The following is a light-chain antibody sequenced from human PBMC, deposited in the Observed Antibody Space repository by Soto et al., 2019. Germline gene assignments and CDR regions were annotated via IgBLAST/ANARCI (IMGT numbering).Light chain of an antibody. J-gene: IGKJ1*01. CDR1: QRISISY. Sequence: EIVSTQSPGTLSLSPGERATLSCRASQRISISYLAWYQQQPGQAPRLLIYSTSTRATGIPDRFSGSGSGTDFTLTISKLEPGDFAVYYCQQYGGSSWTFGQGTKVDIK. V-gene: IGKV3-20*01. CDR3: QQYGGSSWT. CDR2: STS.